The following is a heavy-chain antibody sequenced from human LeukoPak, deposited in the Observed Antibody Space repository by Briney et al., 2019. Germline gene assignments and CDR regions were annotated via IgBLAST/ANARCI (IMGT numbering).Heavy chain of an antibody. D-gene: IGHD2-2*01. Sequence: PGGSLRLSCAASGFTFDDYGMSWVRQAPGKGLEWVSGINWNGGSTGYADSVKGRLTISRDNSKTTLYLQMNSLRAEDTAVYYCAKEVPAAYFDYWGQGTLVTVSS. V-gene: IGHV3-20*04. CDR3: AKEVPAAYFDY. CDR1: GFTFDDYG. CDR2: INWNGGST. J-gene: IGHJ4*02.